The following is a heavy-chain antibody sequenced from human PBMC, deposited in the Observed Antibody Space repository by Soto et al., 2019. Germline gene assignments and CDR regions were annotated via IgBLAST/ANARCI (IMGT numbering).Heavy chain of an antibody. CDR3: AHRQRTVVVGAPFDL. J-gene: IGHJ4*02. V-gene: IGHV2-5*02. Sequence: SGPTLVNPTQTLTLTFTLSGVSLTTSGVGVGWIRQPPGKALEWLALIYWDDDKRFSPSLKSRLAITRDTSKNQVVMTMTDMAPVDTAIYYCAHRQRTVVVGAPFDLWGQGSQVTAPQ. D-gene: IGHD2-15*01. CDR1: GVSLTTSGVG. CDR2: IYWDDDK.